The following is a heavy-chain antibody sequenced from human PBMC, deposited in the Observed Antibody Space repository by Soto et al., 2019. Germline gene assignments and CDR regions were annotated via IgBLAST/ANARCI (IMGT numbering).Heavy chain of an antibody. Sequence: PSETLSLTCAVYGGSFSGYYWSWIRQPPGKGLEWIGEINHSGSTNYNPSLKSRVTISVDTSKNQFSLKLSSVTAADTAVYYCARRYCTNGVCSSYYGMDVWGQGTTVTVSS. J-gene: IGHJ6*02. V-gene: IGHV4-34*01. CDR2: INHSGST. CDR3: ARRYCTNGVCSSYYGMDV. D-gene: IGHD2-8*01. CDR1: GGSFSGYY.